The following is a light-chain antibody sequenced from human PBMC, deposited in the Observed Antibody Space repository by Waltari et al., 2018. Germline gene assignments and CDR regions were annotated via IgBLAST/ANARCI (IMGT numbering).Light chain of an antibody. J-gene: IGLJ2*01. CDR2: AVD. CDR1: SSDVGAYDY. Sequence: QSALTQPRSVSGSPGQSVTISCTGTSSDVGAYDYVSWYQQHPGKAPKLVIYAVDKRPSGVPDHFSGSKSGNTASLTVSGLQADDEAYYYCCSYAGGQTVIFGGGTRLTVL. V-gene: IGLV2-11*01. CDR3: CSYAGGQTVI.